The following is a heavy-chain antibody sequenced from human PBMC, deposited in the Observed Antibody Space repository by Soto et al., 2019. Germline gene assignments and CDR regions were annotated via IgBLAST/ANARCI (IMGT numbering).Heavy chain of an antibody. CDR3: ARVSPSYSTGWYYFDY. Sequence: PLEILSLTCTVSGGSVSSGSCYWSWIRQPPGKGLEWIGYIYYSGSTNYNPSLKSRVTMSLDTSKNQFSLKVNSVTAADTAVYYCARVSPSYSTGWYYFDYWGQGTLVTVSS. CDR2: IYYSGST. J-gene: IGHJ4*02. CDR1: GGSVSSGSCY. D-gene: IGHD6-19*01. V-gene: IGHV4-61*01.